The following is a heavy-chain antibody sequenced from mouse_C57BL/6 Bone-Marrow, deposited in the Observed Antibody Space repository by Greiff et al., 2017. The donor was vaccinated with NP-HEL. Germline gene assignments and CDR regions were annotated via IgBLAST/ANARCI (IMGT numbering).Heavy chain of an antibody. CDR1: GFTFSDYY. V-gene: IGHV5-16*01. Sequence: EVTLEESERGLVQPGSSMKLSCTASGFTFSDYYMAWVRQVPEKVLECVPNINYDGRVPSSLSSFPSRFIISRENAKNILYLQMSSLKSEDTATYYCARENYFDYWGQGTTLTVSS. J-gene: IGHJ2*01. CDR2: INYDGRVP. CDR3: ARENYFDY.